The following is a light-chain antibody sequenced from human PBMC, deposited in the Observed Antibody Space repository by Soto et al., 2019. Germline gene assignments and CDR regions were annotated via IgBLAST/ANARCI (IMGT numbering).Light chain of an antibody. CDR3: QQYNSWPPLT. J-gene: IGKJ4*01. V-gene: IGKV3-15*01. CDR2: GAS. Sequence: EIVMTQSPATLSVSPGERATLSCRASQSVSSNLAWYQQKPGQAPRLLIYGASTRATGIPARFSGSGSGTEFTLTISSLQSEDIAVYYCQQYNSWPPLTVGGGTKVEIK. CDR1: QSVSSN.